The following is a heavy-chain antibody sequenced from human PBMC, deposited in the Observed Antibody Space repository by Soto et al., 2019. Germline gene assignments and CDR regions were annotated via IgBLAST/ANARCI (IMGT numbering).Heavy chain of an antibody. CDR3: ARYCSSTSCYPTDGFDY. V-gene: IGHV3-30-3*01. CDR1: GFTVSSYA. D-gene: IGHD2-2*01. CDR2: ISYDGSNK. Sequence: GSSLRLSCAVSGFTVSSYAMHWVRQAPGKGLEWVAVISYDGSNKYYADSVKGLFTISRDNSKNTLYLQMNSLRAEDTAVYYCARYCSSTSCYPTDGFDYWGQGTLVTVSS. J-gene: IGHJ4*02.